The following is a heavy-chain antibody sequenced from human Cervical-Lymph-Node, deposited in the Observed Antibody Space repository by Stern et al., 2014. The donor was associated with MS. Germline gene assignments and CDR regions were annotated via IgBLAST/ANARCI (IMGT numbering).Heavy chain of an antibody. Sequence: EVQLVESGGGLVQPGRSLRLSCAASGFTFDDYAMHWVRQAPGKGLEWVSGISWNSGSIGYADSVKGRFTISRDNAKNSLYLQMNSLRAEDTALYYCANGISPIHDYGDYGPGDWGQGTLVTVSS. CDR3: ANGISPIHDYGDYGPGD. J-gene: IGHJ4*02. V-gene: IGHV3-9*01. D-gene: IGHD4-17*01. CDR1: GFTFDDYA. CDR2: ISWNSGSI.